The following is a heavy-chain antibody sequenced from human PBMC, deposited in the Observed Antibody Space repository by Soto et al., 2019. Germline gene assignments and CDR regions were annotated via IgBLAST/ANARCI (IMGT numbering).Heavy chain of an antibody. Sequence: VGSLRLSCSASGFSFSSCEMSWVREAPGKGLEWVSYISGSGTSTQYSDSVKGRFTISRDNAKNSLHLQMNSLGAEDTAVYYCASKIVTPGYHYYDYWGQGTLVTVSS. V-gene: IGHV3-48*03. J-gene: IGHJ4*02. CDR1: GFSFSSCE. CDR3: ASKIVTPGYHYYDY. CDR2: ISGSGTST. D-gene: IGHD3-9*01.